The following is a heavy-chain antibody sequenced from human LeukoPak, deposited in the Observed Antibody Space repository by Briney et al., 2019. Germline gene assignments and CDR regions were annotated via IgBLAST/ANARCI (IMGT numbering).Heavy chain of an antibody. CDR3: VRLITMVRGAPLFDP. V-gene: IGHV1-18*01. CDR2: ISAYNGNT. D-gene: IGHD3-10*01. J-gene: IGHJ5*02. Sequence: ASVKVSCKASGYTFTSYGISWVRQAPGQGLEWMGWISAYNGNTNYAQKLQGRVTMTTDTSTSTAYMELRSLRSDDTAVYYCVRLITMVRGAPLFDPWGQGTLVTVSS. CDR1: GYTFTSYG.